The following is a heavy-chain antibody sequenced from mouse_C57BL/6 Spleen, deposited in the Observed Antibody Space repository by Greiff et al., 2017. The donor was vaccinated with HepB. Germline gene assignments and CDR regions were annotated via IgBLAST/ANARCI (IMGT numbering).Heavy chain of an antibody. CDR1: GYSITSGYY. CDR2: ISYDGSN. J-gene: IGHJ2*01. CDR3: ARGDGYYGY. Sequence: ESGPGLVKPSQSLSLTCSVTGYSITSGYYWNWIRQFPGNKLEWMGYISYDGSNNYNPSLKNRISITRDPSKNQFFLKLNSVTTEDTATYYCARGDGYYGYWGQGTTLTVSS. D-gene: IGHD2-3*01. V-gene: IGHV3-6*01.